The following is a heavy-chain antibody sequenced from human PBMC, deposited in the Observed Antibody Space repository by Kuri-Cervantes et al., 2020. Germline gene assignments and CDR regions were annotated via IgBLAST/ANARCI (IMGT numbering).Heavy chain of an antibody. Sequence: GGSLRLSCAASGFTFSSYEMNWVRQAPGKGLEWVSYISSSGSTIYYADSVKGRFTISRDNAKNSLYLQMNSLRAEDTAVYYCARPGEGSGSYGAFDIWGQGTVVTVSS. CDR2: ISSSGSTI. V-gene: IGHV3-48*03. D-gene: IGHD3-10*01. CDR1: GFTFSSYE. CDR3: ARPGEGSGSYGAFDI. J-gene: IGHJ3*02.